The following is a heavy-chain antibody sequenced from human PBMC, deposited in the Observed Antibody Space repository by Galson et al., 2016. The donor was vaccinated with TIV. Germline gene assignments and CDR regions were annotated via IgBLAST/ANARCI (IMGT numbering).Heavy chain of an antibody. CDR1: GFSLTTTGVG. Sequence: PALVKPTQTLTLTCSFSGFSLTTTGVGVGWIRQPPGKALEWLAIIYWDDSKRYSPSLRSRLTIIKDTSKNQVLLTMINMDPMDRGTYFCARERAAGRPDAFDFWGQGTVVSVSS. D-gene: IGHD6-6*01. V-gene: IGHV2-5*02. J-gene: IGHJ3*01. CDR2: IYWDDSK. CDR3: ARERAAGRPDAFDF.